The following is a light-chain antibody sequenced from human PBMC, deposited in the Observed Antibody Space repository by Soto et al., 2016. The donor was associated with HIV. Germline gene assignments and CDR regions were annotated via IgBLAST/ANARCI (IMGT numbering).Light chain of an antibody. CDR2: QDN. CDR3: QAWDSSTAFXV. CDR1: KLGDKY. Sequence: SYELTQPPSVSVSPGQTASITCSGDKLGDKYACWYQQKPGQSPVLVIYQDNKRPSGIPERFSGSNSGNTATLTISGTQAMDEADYYCQAWDSSTAFXVFGTGKVTV. V-gene: IGLV3-1*01. J-gene: IGLJ1*01.